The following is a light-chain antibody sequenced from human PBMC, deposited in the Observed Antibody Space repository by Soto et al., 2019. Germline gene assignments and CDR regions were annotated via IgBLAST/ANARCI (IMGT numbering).Light chain of an antibody. J-gene: IGKJ1*01. CDR1: QSISHL. Sequence: DIPMTQSPSTLSASVGDRVTVTCRASQSISHLLAWYQQKPGKAPKLLIYDASNLESGVPSRFSGSGSGTEFTLTISSLQPDDFATYYCQQYSSYSPWTFGQGTKVEIK. CDR3: QQYSSYSPWT. CDR2: DAS. V-gene: IGKV1-5*01.